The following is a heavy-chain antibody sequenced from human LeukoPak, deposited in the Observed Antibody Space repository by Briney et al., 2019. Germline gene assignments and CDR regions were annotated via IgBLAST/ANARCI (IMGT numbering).Heavy chain of an antibody. CDR3: ARFAAGGSYYYYMDV. V-gene: IGHV3-48*01. CDR1: GFTFSSYS. Sequence: GGPLRLSCAASGFTFSSYSMNWVRQAPGKGLEWVSNIGTSSTIIYYADSVKGRFTISRDNAKNSLYLQMNSLRADDTAVYYCARFAAGGSYYYYMDVWGKGTTVTVSS. CDR2: IGTSSTII. D-gene: IGHD6-25*01. J-gene: IGHJ6*03.